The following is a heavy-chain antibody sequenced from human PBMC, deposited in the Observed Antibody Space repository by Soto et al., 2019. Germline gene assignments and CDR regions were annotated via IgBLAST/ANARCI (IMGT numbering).Heavy chain of an antibody. CDR1: GYTFTSYW. CDR3: ARDLAVPAAIGWYFDL. D-gene: IGHD2-2*01. Sequence: PGESLKISCKGSGYTFTSYWISWVRQMPGKGLEWMGRIDPSDSYTSYSPSFQGHVTISVDKSISTAYLQWSSLKASDTAMYYCARDLAVPAAIGWYFDLWGRGTLVTVSS. J-gene: IGHJ2*01. V-gene: IGHV5-10-1*01. CDR2: IDPSDSYT.